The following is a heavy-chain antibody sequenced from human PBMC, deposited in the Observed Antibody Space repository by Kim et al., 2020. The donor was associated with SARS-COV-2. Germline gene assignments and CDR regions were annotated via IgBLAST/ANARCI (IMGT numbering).Heavy chain of an antibody. V-gene: IGHV4-59*01. CDR2: LSYDGNT. CDR1: GGSIRSFY. CDR3: ARTAPRRSSTAYYFYGLDV. Sequence: SETLSLTCTVSGGSIRSFYWSWVRQPPGKGLEWVAFLSYDGNTNYNPSLKSRVTISRDTSKNQFSLRVTSVSAADTAVYFCARTAPRRSSTAYYFYGLDVWGQGATVIVSS. J-gene: IGHJ6*02. D-gene: IGHD3-22*01.